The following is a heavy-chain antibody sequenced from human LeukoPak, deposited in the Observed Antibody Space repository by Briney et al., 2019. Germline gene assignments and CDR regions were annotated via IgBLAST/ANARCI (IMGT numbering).Heavy chain of an antibody. V-gene: IGHV4-59*08. CDR3: SGYGSGSYSFGMDV. CDR2: IYYSGST. Sequence: SETLSLTCTVSGGSISSYYWRWIRQPPGKGLEWIGSIYYSGSTNYNPSLKSRVTISVDTSKNQFSLKLSSVTAADTAVSYWSGYGSGSYSFGMDVWGQGTTVTVSS. CDR1: GGSISSYY. J-gene: IGHJ6*02. D-gene: IGHD3-10*01.